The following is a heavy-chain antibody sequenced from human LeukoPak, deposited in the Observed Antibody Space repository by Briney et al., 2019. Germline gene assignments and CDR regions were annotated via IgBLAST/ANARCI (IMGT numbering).Heavy chain of an antibody. V-gene: IGHV4-34*01. Sequence: PSETLSLTCAVYGGSFSGYYWSWIRQPPGKGLEWIGEINHSGSTNYNPSLKSRVTISVDTSKNQFSLRLSSVTAADTAVYYCARDLVGTGMDVWGQGTTVTVSS. D-gene: IGHD2-8*02. J-gene: IGHJ6*02. CDR3: ARDLVGTGMDV. CDR1: GGSFSGYY. CDR2: INHSGST.